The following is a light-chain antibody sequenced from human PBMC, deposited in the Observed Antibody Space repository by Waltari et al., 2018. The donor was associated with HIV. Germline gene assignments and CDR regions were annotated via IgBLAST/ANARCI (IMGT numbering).Light chain of an antibody. J-gene: IGLJ2*01. CDR3: QAWDSSTVV. V-gene: IGLV3-1*01. Sequence: SYELTQPPSVSVSPGQTASITCSGDKLGDKYACWYQQKPGQSPVLVLYQDSKRPSRIPERFSGSNSGNTATLTIGGTQAMDEADYYCQAWDSSTVVFGGGTKLTVL. CDR2: QDS. CDR1: KLGDKY.